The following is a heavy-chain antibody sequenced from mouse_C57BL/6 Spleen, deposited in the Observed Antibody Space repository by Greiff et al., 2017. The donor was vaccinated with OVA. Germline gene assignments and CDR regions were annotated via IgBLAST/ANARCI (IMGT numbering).Heavy chain of an antibody. Sequence: VQLQPSGAELVPPGASVQMSCKASGYTFTSYWITWVKPRPGQGLEWVGVIYPGSGSTNYNEKCKSKATMTGHTDTSRDYMQLSSQTSEDSAVSDGARSGLRPAWFAYWGQGTLVTVSA. J-gene: IGHJ3*01. CDR3: ARSGLRPAWFAY. CDR1: GYTFTSYW. D-gene: IGHD2-4*01. CDR2: IYPGSGST. V-gene: IGHV1-55*01.